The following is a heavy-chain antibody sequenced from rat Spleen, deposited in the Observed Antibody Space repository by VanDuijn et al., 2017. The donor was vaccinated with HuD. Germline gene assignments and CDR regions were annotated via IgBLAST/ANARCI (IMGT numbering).Heavy chain of an antibody. CDR1: GFTFSNYW. Sequence: EVQLVETGGGLMQPGRSLKLSCVASGFTFSNYWMYWIRQAPGKGLEWVSSINTDGGSTSYLDSVKGRFTISRDNAENTVYLQMNSLRSEDTATYYCAKDKDGGYVMDAWGQGASVTVSS. J-gene: IGHJ4*01. V-gene: IGHV5-58*01. CDR3: AKDKDGGYVMDA. D-gene: IGHD1-11*01. CDR2: INTDGGST.